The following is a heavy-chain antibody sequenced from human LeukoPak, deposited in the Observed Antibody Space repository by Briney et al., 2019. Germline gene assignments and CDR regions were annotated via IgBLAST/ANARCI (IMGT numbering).Heavy chain of an antibody. CDR2: ISGSGGST. CDR1: GFTFSSYA. V-gene: IGHV3-23*01. J-gene: IGHJ4*02. Sequence: GGSLILSCAASGFTFSSYAMSWVRQAPGKGLEWVSAISGSGGSTYYADSVKGRFAISRDNSKNTLYLQMNSLRAEDSAVYYCAKDPQQGYYGSGSYYQDSWGQGTLVTVSS. D-gene: IGHD3-10*01. CDR3: AKDPQQGYYGSGSYYQDS.